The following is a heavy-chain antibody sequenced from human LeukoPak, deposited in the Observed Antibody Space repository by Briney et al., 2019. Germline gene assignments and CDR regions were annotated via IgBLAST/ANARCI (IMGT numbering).Heavy chain of an antibody. V-gene: IGHV3-23*01. CDR2: ISDSGVDT. D-gene: IGHD2-15*01. CDR1: GFTFSIYA. CDR3: ANSGGRSGDGDFDY. Sequence: PGGSLRLSCAASGFTFSIYAMSWVRQAPEKGLEWVSGISDSGVDTFYPDSVMGRFTISRDNSNNTLFLQMNSLTAEDTALYYCANSGGRSGDGDFDYWDQGPLVTVSS. J-gene: IGHJ4*02.